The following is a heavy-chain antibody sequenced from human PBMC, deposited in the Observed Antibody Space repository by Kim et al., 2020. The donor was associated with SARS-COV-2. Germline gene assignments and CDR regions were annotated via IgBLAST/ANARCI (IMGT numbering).Heavy chain of an antibody. Sequence: GGSLRLSCAASGFTFSSYAMSWVRQAPGKGLEWVSAISGSGGSTYYADSVKGRFTISRDNSKNTLYLQMNSLRAEDTAVYYCAKYKGIAYYYYYGMDVWGQGTTVTVSS. V-gene: IGHV3-23*01. J-gene: IGHJ6*02. CDR1: GFTFSSYA. CDR2: ISGSGGST. D-gene: IGHD6-13*01. CDR3: AKYKGIAYYYYYGMDV.